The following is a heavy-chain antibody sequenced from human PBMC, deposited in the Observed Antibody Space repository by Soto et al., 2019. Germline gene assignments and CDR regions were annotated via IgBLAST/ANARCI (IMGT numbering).Heavy chain of an antibody. CDR3: ARGSSSTSMDV. CDR1: GFTFSSYW. Sequence: GGSLRLSCAASGFTFSSYWMHWVRQAPGMGLVWVSRVNSDGSSTGYADSVKGQFTISRDNAKNTLYLQMNSLRADDTAVYFCARGSSSTSMDVCGQGITVTVSS. D-gene: IGHD6-13*01. J-gene: IGHJ6*02. V-gene: IGHV3-74*01. CDR2: VNSDGSST.